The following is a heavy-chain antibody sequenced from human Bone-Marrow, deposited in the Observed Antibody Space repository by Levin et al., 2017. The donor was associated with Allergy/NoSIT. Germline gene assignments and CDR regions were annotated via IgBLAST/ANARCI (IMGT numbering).Heavy chain of an antibody. CDR2: IYSGGST. V-gene: IGHV3-66*01. D-gene: IGHD5-18*01. J-gene: IGHJ6*03. CDR3: ARGSGFSYGSFYYYMDV. CDR1: GFSVISHS. Sequence: GESLKISCAASGFSVISHSMSWVRQAPGKGLEWVSVIYSGGSTYFADSVKGRLTISRDSSENTLYLHMNSLTAEDAAVYYCARGSGFSYGSFYYYMDVWGKGTTVTVSS.